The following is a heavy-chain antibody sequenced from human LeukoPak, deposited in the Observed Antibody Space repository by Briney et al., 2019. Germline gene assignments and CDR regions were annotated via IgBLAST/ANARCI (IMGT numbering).Heavy chain of an antibody. D-gene: IGHD3-10*01. Sequence: SETLSLTCTVSGGSISSSSYYWGWIRQPPGKGLEWIGSIYYSRSTYYNPSLKSRVTISVDTSKNQFSLKLSSVTAADTAVYYCARRQWFGELFGYMDVWGKGTTVTVSS. CDR1: GGSISSSSYY. CDR3: ARRQWFGELFGYMDV. J-gene: IGHJ6*03. CDR2: IYYSRST. V-gene: IGHV4-39*01.